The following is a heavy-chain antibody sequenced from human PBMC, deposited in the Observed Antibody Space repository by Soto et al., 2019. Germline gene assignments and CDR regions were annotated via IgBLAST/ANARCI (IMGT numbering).Heavy chain of an antibody. J-gene: IGHJ3*02. V-gene: IGHV4-34*01. CDR3: ARGREYYDRGAFDI. Sequence: SETLSLTCAVYGGSFSGYYWSWIRQPPGKGLEWIGEINHSGSTNYNPSLKSRVTISVDTSKNQFSLKLSSVTAADTVVYYCARGREYYDRGAFDIWGQGTMVTVSS. CDR1: GGSFSGYY. CDR2: INHSGST. D-gene: IGHD3-22*01.